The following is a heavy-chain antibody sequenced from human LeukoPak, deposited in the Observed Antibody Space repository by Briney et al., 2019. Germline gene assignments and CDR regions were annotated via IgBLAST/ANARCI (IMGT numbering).Heavy chain of an antibody. CDR2: IKQDGSEK. J-gene: IGHJ4*02. D-gene: IGHD6-19*01. V-gene: IGHV3-7*05. CDR1: GXTFSSYW. Sequence: PGGSLRLSCAASGXTFSSYWMSWVRQAPGKGLEWVGNIKQDGSEKYYVDSVKGRFTISRDNAKSSLYLQMNSLRAEDTAVYYCARDWAGPFDYWGQGTLVTVSS. CDR3: ARDWAGPFDY.